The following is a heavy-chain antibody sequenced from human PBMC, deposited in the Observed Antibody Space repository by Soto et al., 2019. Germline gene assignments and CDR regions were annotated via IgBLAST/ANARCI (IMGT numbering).Heavy chain of an antibody. J-gene: IGHJ5*02. CDR1: GYTFTNYG. CDR3: ARGVGSGTYYNQYNWFDP. D-gene: IGHD3-10*01. V-gene: IGHV1-18*01. Sequence: QVQLVQSGAEVKKPGASVKVSCKASGYTFTNYGISWVRQAPGQGLEWMGWINTYNGNTKHAQKLQGRVTMTTDTSTSTAYMELRSLRSDDTAVYYCARGVGSGTYYNQYNWFDPWGQGTLVTVSS. CDR2: INTYNGNT.